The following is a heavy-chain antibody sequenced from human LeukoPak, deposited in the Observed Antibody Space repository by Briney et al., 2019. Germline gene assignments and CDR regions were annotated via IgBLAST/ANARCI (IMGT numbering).Heavy chain of an antibody. CDR3: AREGSTVAYYYCYYMDV. CDR1: GYTFTSYG. V-gene: IGHV1-18*01. Sequence: ASVKVSCKASGYTFTSYGISWVRQAPGQGLEWMGWISAYNGNTNYAQKLQGRVTMTTDTSTSTAYMELRSLRSDDTAVYYCAREGSTVAYYYCYYMDVWGKGTTVTVSS. CDR2: ISAYNGNT. J-gene: IGHJ6*03. D-gene: IGHD4-11*01.